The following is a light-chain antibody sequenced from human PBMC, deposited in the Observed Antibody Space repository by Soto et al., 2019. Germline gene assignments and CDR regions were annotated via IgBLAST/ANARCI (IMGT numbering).Light chain of an antibody. V-gene: IGLV2-14*01. Sequence: QSALTQPASVSGSPGQSITISCTGTSSDVGGYNYVSWYQQYPGKAPKLMIYEVSNRPSGVSNRFSGSKSGNTASLTISGLQAEDEADYYCSSYTSSSTWVFGXGTKVTVL. CDR2: EVS. CDR1: SSDVGGYNY. CDR3: SSYTSSSTWV. J-gene: IGLJ3*02.